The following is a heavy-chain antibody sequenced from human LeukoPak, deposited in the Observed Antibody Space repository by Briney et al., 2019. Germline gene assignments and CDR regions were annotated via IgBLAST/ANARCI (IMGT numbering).Heavy chain of an antibody. D-gene: IGHD6-19*01. CDR2: MNPNSGNT. J-gene: IGHJ4*02. CDR3: ARVLPRGWYPIDY. V-gene: IGHV1-8*03. CDR1: GYTFTSDD. Sequence: ASVKVSCKASGYTFTSDDINWVRQATGQGLEWMGWMNPNSGNTGYAQKFQGRVTITRNPSISTAYMELSSLRSEDTAVYYCARVLPRGWYPIDYWGQGTLVTVSS.